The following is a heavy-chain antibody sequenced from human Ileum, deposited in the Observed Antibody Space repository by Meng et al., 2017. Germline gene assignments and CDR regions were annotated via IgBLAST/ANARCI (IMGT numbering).Heavy chain of an antibody. J-gene: IGHJ1*01. CDR2: IYPTGVST. CDR1: GFTFSDYV. V-gene: IGHV3-21*01. Sequence: GESLKISCAASGFTFSDYVMGWVRQGPGKGLEWVSSIYPTGVSTYHAGSVKGRFTISRDNAKNSLFLQMNSLRVEDTAVYYCARGQDVDTAFQYWGQGTLVTVSS. CDR3: ARGQDVDTAFQY. D-gene: IGHD5-18*01.